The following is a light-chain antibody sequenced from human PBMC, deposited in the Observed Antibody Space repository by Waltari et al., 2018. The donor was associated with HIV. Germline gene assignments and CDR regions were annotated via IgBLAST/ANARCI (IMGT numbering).Light chain of an antibody. CDR2: GAS. V-gene: IGKV3-20*01. Sequence: EIVLTQSPDTLSLSPGGRATLSCRATESMTSTYVAWYQQKPGQAPRLLIFGASSRATGIPDRFRGSGSGTEFTLTISRLEPEDFAVYYCQQYRSTPGTFGQGTKVEIK. J-gene: IGKJ1*01. CDR3: QQYRSTPGT. CDR1: ESMTSTY.